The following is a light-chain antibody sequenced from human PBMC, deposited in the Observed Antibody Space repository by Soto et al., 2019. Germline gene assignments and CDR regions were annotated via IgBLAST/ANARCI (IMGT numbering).Light chain of an antibody. CDR3: SSYTGSSTYVV. J-gene: IGLJ2*01. V-gene: IGLV2-14*01. CDR2: DVS. CDR1: SSDVGGYNY. Sequence: QSALTQPASVSGSPGQSFTISCTGTSSDVGGYNYVSWYQQHPGKAPKLMIYDVSNRPSGVSNRFSGSKSANTASLTISGLQAEDEADYYCSSYTGSSTYVVFGGGTKVTVL.